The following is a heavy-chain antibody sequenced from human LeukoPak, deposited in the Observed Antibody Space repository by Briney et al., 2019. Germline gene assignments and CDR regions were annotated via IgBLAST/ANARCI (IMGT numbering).Heavy chain of an antibody. CDR1: GGSISTYY. V-gene: IGHV4-59*01. CDR3: ARDIGGRYYFHY. J-gene: IGHJ4*02. CDR2: VDYSGST. Sequence: PSETLSLTCTVSGGSISTYYWSWIRQPPGRELEWIGYVDYSGSTKYSPSLKSRVTMSVDTSKNQFSLKLSSVTAADTAVYYCARDIGGRYYFHYWGQGTLVSVSS. D-gene: IGHD3-10*01.